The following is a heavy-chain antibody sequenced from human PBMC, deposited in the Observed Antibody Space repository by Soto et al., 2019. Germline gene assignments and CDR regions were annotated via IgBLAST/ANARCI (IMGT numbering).Heavy chain of an antibody. CDR1: GASITTYY. CDR2: VYHTGST. CDR3: ARRLFGSGWTLDS. D-gene: IGHD6-19*01. J-gene: IGHJ4*02. Sequence: LSLPCDVSGASITTYYWSWIRQAPGKGQEWIGNVYHTGSTDYNSSLRSRVTISVDTSKKQFSLNMNSVTAADTAVYYCARRLFGSGWTLDSWGQGALVTVYS. V-gene: IGHV4-59*13.